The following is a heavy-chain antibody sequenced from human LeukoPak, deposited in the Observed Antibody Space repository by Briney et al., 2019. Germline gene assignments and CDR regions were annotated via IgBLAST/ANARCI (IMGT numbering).Heavy chain of an antibody. D-gene: IGHD2-2*01. CDR1: GFSFRSSW. J-gene: IGHJ4*02. Sequence: GGSLRLSGASSGFSFRSSWMTWVRRAPGKGLEWVADIKIDGSEKYYVDSVKGRFTISRDNPKNSFFLQMTSLRAEDTAVYYCAKGLGYCSSTSCSHFDYWGQGTLVTVPS. CDR3: AKGLGYCSSTSCSHFDY. V-gene: IGHV3-7*01. CDR2: IKIDGSEK.